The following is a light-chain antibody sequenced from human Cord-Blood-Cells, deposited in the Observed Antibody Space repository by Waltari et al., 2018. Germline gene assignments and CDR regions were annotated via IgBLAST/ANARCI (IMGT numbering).Light chain of an antibody. J-gene: IGKJ2*01. CDR1: QSLLHSNGYNS. Sequence: DIVMTQSPLSLPVTPGEPASISCRSSQSLLHSNGYNSLDWYLQKPGQSPQLLIYLGSNRASGVPDRFSGSGSGTDFTLKISRVEAEDVGVYYCMQALQTPYTFGQGIKLEIK. V-gene: IGKV2-28*01. CDR3: MQALQTPYT. CDR2: LGS.